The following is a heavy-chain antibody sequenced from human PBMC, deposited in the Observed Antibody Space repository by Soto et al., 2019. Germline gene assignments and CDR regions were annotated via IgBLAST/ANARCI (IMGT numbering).Heavy chain of an antibody. Sequence: EVQLVESGGGLVQPGGSLKLSCAAAGFSFSDSAVHWVRQASGKGLEWVGRITNKIKGYAIAYAASVDGRFTISRDDSKSTAFLQMTSLKTEDTGKYYCTAGMPPSFDVWGRGTMGTVSS. D-gene: IGHD3-10*01. J-gene: IGHJ3*01. CDR2: ITNKIKGYAI. CDR1: GFSFSDSA. CDR3: TAGMPPSFDV. V-gene: IGHV3-73*01.